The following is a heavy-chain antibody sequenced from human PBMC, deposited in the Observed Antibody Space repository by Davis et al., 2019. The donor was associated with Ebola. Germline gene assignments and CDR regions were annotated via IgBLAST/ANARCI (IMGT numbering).Heavy chain of an antibody. CDR3: ARGVLFAKWLVPAYFDY. Sequence: ASVKVSCKASGYTFISYAMHWVRQAPGQRLEWMGWINAGNGNTKYSQKFQGRVTITADESTSTAYMELSSLRSEDTAVYYCARGVLFAKWLVPAYFDYWGQGTLVTVSS. J-gene: IGHJ4*02. D-gene: IGHD6-19*01. CDR2: INAGNGNT. CDR1: GYTFISYA. V-gene: IGHV1-3*01.